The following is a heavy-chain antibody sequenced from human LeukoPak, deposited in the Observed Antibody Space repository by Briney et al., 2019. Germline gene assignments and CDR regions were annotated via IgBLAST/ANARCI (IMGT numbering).Heavy chain of an antibody. CDR3: ARHYGP. D-gene: IGHD3-10*01. Sequence: PSQTLSLTCAVSGGSIRSSYYYWGCIRQPPGTGLEWIGRIYDSGSNYYNPSLKSRVTISVDTSKNQFSLKLNSVTAADTAVYYCARHYGPWGQGTLVTVSS. CDR2: IYDSGSN. J-gene: IGHJ5*02. V-gene: IGHV4-39*01. CDR1: GGSIRSSYYY.